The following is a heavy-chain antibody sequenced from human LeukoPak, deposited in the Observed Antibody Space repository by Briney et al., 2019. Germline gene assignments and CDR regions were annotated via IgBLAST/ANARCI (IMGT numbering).Heavy chain of an antibody. CDR3: ARGTQQWLAPFDY. V-gene: IGHV3-20*04. CDR1: GFTFDDYG. CDR2: VNWSGGST. Sequence: GGSLRLSCAASGFTFDDYGMSWVRQAPGKGLEWVSGVNWSGGSTGYADSVKGRFTISRDNAENSLYLQMNSLRADDTALYYCARGTQQWLAPFDYWGQGTLVTVSS. J-gene: IGHJ4*02. D-gene: IGHD6-19*01.